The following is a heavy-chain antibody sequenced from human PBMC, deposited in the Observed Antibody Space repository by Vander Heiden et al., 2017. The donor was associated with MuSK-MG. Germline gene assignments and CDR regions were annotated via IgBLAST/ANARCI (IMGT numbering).Heavy chain of an antibody. D-gene: IGHD2-2*01. Sequence: QVQLVESGGGVVQPGRSLRLSCAGSGFTFRDYGMHLVRQSPVKGLEWVAVIWFDGDNKYYADSVKGRFTISRDNSKNTLYLQMNSLRAEDTAVYYCTRVRYCGSTTCSSSSYYYYMDVWGKGTTVTVSS. J-gene: IGHJ6*03. CDR1: GFTFRDYG. CDR3: TRVRYCGSTTCSSSSYYYYMDV. CDR2: IWFDGDNK. V-gene: IGHV3-33*01.